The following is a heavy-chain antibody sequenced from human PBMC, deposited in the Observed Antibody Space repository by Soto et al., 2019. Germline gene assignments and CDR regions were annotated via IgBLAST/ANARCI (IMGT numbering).Heavy chain of an antibody. J-gene: IGHJ6*02. CDR2: ISYDGSNK. CDR3: AKSCVDTAMDV. CDR1: GFTFSSYA. V-gene: IGHV3-30-3*01. D-gene: IGHD5-18*01. Sequence: QVQLVESGGGVVQPGRSLRLSCAASGFTFSSYAMHWVRQAPGKGLEWVAVISYDGSNKYYADSVEGRFTISRDKSKNALYRQMNSVRAEDTAVYYCAKSCVDTAMDVWGQGTTVTVSS.